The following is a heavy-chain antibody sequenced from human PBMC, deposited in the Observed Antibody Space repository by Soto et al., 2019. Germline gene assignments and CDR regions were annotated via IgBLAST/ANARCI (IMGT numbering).Heavy chain of an antibody. CDR3: AADLPDWGAYAFDY. V-gene: IGHV3-15*07. CDR2: IKSMPDGGTT. J-gene: IGHJ4*02. CDR1: GFSFTYAW. D-gene: IGHD3-16*01. Sequence: EVQLVESGGGLVEPGGALRLSCAASGFSFTYAWLNWVRQAPGQGLEWVGRIKSMPDGGTTDYAAPVKGRFTISRDDLGNTVYLQMNSLKTEDTAVYYCAADLPDWGAYAFDYWGQGTPGHRLP.